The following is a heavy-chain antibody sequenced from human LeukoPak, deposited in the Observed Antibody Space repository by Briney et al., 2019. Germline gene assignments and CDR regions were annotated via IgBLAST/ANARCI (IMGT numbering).Heavy chain of an antibody. CDR2: ISGGGSTK. Sequence: GGSLRLSCAASGFTFSNAWMNWVRQAPGKGLEWISCISGGGSTKSYADSVKGRFTISRDNARKSLFLQMNSLRAEDTAVYYCASESGGSHNDAFDIWGQGTMVTVSS. J-gene: IGHJ3*02. CDR3: ASESGGSHNDAFDI. V-gene: IGHV3-11*01. CDR1: GFTFSNAW. D-gene: IGHD1-26*01.